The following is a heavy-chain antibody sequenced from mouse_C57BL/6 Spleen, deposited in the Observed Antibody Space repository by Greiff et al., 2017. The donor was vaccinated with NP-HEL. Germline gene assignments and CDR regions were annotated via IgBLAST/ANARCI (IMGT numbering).Heavy chain of an antibody. CDR3: AISYGNYGYFDY. D-gene: IGHD2-1*01. CDR1: GYTFTSYW. J-gene: IGHJ2*01. V-gene: IGHV1-74*01. CDR2: IHPSDSDT. Sequence: QVQLQQPGAELVKPGASVKVSCKASGYTFTSYWMHWVKQRPGQGLEWIGRIHPSDSDTNYNQKFKGKATLTVDKSSSTAYMQLSSLTSEDAAGDYCAISYGNYGYFDYWGQGTTLTVSS.